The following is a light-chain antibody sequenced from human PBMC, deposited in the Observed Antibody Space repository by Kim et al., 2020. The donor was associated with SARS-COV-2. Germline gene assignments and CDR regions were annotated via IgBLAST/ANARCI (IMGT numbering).Light chain of an antibody. CDR2: RDS. CDR1: NIGTKK. CDR3: QVWDSTTASWV. J-gene: IGLJ3*02. V-gene: IGLV3-9*01. Sequence: ALGQTATMTFGGNNIGTKKVHWYQQRPGQAPLLVIFRDSHRPSGISEQFSGSNSGNTASLTISRAQAENEADFYCQVWDSTTASWVFGGGTQLTVL.